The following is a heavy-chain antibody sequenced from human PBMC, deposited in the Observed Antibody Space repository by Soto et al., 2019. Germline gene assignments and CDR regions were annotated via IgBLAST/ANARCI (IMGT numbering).Heavy chain of an antibody. CDR2: IKQDGSEK. CDR1: GFTFSSYW. V-gene: IGHV3-7*01. D-gene: IGHD6-19*01. Sequence: GGSLRLSCAASGFTFSSYWMSWVHQAPGKGLEWVANIKQDGSEKYYVDSVKGRFTISRDNAKNSLYLQMNSLRAEDTAVYYCARDLLAVAGTGYAFDIWGQGTMVTVSS. CDR3: ARDLLAVAGTGYAFDI. J-gene: IGHJ3*02.